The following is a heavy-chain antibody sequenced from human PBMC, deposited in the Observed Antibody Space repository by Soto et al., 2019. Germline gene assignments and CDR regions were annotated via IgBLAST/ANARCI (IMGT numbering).Heavy chain of an antibody. CDR2: ISSSGSTI. D-gene: IGHD1-20*01. CDR3: ARDKGITGTRWFDP. J-gene: IGHJ5*02. Sequence: PGGSLRLSCAASGFTFSDYYMSWIGRAPGKGLEWVSYISSSGSTIYYADSVKGRFTISRDNAKNSLYLQMNSLRAEDTAVYYCARDKGITGTRWFDPWGQGTLVTVSS. CDR1: GFTFSDYY. V-gene: IGHV3-11*01.